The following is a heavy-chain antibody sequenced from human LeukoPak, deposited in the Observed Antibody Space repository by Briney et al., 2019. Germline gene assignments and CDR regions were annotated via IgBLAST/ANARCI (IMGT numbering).Heavy chain of an antibody. CDR2: ISSSGSTI. Sequence: GGSLRPSCAASGFTFSDYYMSWIRQAPGKGLEWVSYISSSGSTIYYADSVKGRFTISRDNSKNTLYLQMNSLRTEDTAVYYCARSGRVAAAGLIFDYWGQGTLVTVSS. CDR1: GFTFSDYY. J-gene: IGHJ4*02. CDR3: ARSGRVAAAGLIFDY. D-gene: IGHD6-13*01. V-gene: IGHV3-11*04.